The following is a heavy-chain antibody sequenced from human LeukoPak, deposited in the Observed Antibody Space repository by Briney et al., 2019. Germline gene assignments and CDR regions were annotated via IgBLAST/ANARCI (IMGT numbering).Heavy chain of an antibody. V-gene: IGHV3-23*01. J-gene: IGHJ3*02. CDR3: AKDSIRSSRRPFDAFDI. CDR2: ISGRAIAGSGGSE. CDR1: GFTFSSYA. D-gene: IGHD6-13*01. Sequence: PGGSLRLSCAASGFTFSSYAMSWVRQAPGKGLEWVSTISGRAIAGSGGSEYYADSVKGRFTISRDNSKNTLYLQMNSLRAEDTAVYYCAKDSIRSSRRPFDAFDIWGQGTMVTVSS.